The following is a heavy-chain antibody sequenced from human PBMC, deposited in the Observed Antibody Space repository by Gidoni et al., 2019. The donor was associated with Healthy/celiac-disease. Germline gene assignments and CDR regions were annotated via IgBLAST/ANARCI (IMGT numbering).Heavy chain of an antibody. V-gene: IGHV4-39*01. J-gene: IGHJ4*02. Sequence: QLQLQESGPGLVKPSETLSLTCTVSGGSSSSSSYYWGWIRQPPGKGLEWIGSIYYSGSTYYNPSLKSRVTISVDTSKNQFSLKLSSVTAADTAVYYCARPEQLRASYFDYWGQGTLVTVSS. CDR1: GGSSSSSSYY. D-gene: IGHD6-6*01. CDR2: IYYSGST. CDR3: ARPEQLRASYFDY.